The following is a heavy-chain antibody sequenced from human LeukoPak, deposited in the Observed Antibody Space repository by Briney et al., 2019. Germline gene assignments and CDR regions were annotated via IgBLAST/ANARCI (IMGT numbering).Heavy chain of an antibody. CDR2: ISGSGGST. D-gene: IGHD6-13*01. V-gene: IGHV3-23*01. CDR3: AKEGGSSTWYDGWFDP. J-gene: IGHJ5*02. CDR1: GFTFSSYS. Sequence: GGSLRLSCSASGFTFSSYSMSWVRQAPGKGLEWVSCISGSGGSTYYADSVKGRFTISRDTSKNTLYLQMNTLRAEDTAVYYCAKEGGSSTWYDGWFDPWGQGTLVTVSS.